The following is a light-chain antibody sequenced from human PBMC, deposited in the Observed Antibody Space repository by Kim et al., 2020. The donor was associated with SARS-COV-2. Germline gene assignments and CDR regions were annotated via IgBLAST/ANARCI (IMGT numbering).Light chain of an antibody. V-gene: IGKV4-1*01. CDR1: QSVFYSSNKKNY. CDR3: QQYYSTPMYT. Sequence: DIVMTQSPDSLAVSLGERATINCKSSQSVFYSSNKKNYLAWYQQKPGQPPKLLIYWASTRESGVPDRFSGSGSGTDFTLTISSLQAEDVAVYYCQQYYSTPMYTFGQGTKLEI. J-gene: IGKJ2*01. CDR2: WAS.